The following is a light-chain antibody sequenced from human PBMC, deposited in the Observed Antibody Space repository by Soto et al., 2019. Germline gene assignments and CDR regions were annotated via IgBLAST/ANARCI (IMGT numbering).Light chain of an antibody. CDR1: SGSIASNY. CDR2: ESY. Sequence: NFLLTQPHSVSESPGKTVTISCTRSSGSIASNYVQWYQQRPGSAPSSVIYESYQRPSGVPDRVSGSIDRSSNSASLTISGLKTEDEADYDCQSYDSSNRRVFGGGTKLTVL. J-gene: IGLJ3*02. CDR3: QSYDSSNRRV. V-gene: IGLV6-57*03.